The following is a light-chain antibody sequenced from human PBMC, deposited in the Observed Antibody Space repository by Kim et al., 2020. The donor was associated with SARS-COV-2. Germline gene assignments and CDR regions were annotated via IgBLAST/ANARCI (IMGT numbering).Light chain of an antibody. CDR3: QVWDSSSDHWI. Sequence: APGKPARLVCEGNTIGSKSVHWYQQRPGQAPVLVIFYDTDRPSWIPERFSGSNSGNTATLSISRVEAGDEAAYYCQVWDSSSDHWIFGGGTQLTVL. V-gene: IGLV3-21*04. CDR1: TIGSKS. CDR2: YDT. J-gene: IGLJ2*01.